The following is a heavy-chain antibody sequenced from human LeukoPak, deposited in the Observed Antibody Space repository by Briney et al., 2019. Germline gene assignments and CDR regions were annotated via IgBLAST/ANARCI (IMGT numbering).Heavy chain of an antibody. J-gene: IGHJ4*02. V-gene: IGHV3-30*18. CDR1: GFTFSSHG. CDR3: AKDAFLITYFDH. Sequence: PGGSLRLSCVASGFTFSSHGMHWVRQAPGKGLEWVAVISKDGGNKYYGDSVRGRFTISRDNSKNTLYLQMNSLRGEDTALYYCAKDAFLITYFDHWGQGILVTVSS. CDR2: ISKDGGNK. D-gene: IGHD3-16*01.